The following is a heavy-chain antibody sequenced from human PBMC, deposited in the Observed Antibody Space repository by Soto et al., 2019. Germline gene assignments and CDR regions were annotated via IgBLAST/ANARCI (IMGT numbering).Heavy chain of an antibody. J-gene: IGHJ4*02. V-gene: IGHV1-46*01. D-gene: IGHD6-19*01. CDR2: IIPSGGTT. CDR3: ARPQEDSGWPFDD. Sequence: GASVKVSCKTSGYSFTSYYMHWVRQAPGQGLEWMGVIIPSGGTTTYAQKFQGRVTMTSDTSTSTVYMELNILTSEDTAVYYCARPQEDSGWPFDDWGQGTLVTVS. CDR1: GYSFTSYY.